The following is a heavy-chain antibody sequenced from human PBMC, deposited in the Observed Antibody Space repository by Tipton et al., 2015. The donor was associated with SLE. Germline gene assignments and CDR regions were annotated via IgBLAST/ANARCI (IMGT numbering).Heavy chain of an antibody. V-gene: IGHV4-31*11. D-gene: IGHD2-2*01. CDR2: IYYSGST. CDR1: GESFNGYF. CDR3: ARDKPTYSCLDY. Sequence: TLSLTCAVYGESFNGYFWTWIRQPPGKGLEWIGYIYYSGSTYYNPSLKSRLTISVDTSKNQFSLKLTSVTAADTAVYYCARDKPTYSCLDYWGQGTLVTVSS. J-gene: IGHJ4*02.